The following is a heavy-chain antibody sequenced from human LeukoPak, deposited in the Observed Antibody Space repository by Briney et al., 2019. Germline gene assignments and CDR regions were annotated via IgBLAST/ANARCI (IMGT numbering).Heavy chain of an antibody. CDR3: ARAEGVAAEFDY. CDR1: GGSISSGDYY. J-gene: IGHJ4*02. V-gene: IGHV4-30-4*01. Sequence: SETLSLTCTVSGGSISSGDYYGSWIRQPPGKGLEWIEYIYYSGSTYYNPSLKSRVTISVDTSKNQFSLKLSSVTAADTAVYYCARAEGVAAEFDYWGQGTLVTVSS. D-gene: IGHD2-15*01. CDR2: IYYSGST.